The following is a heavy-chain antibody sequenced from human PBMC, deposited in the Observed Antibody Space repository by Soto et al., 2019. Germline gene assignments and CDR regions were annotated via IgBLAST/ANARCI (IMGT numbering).Heavy chain of an antibody. CDR1: GFSFSDYY. D-gene: IGHD6-19*01. Sequence: PGGSLRLSCAASGFSFSDYYMTWIRQAPGKGLEWISYISGSGTDTHYADSVEGRFAISRDNAERSLYLQLNSLRDEDTAVYYCARESGYSSGWWFGMDVWGQGTTVTVSS. J-gene: IGHJ6*02. CDR3: ARESGYSSGWWFGMDV. V-gene: IGHV3-11*06. CDR2: ISGSGTDT.